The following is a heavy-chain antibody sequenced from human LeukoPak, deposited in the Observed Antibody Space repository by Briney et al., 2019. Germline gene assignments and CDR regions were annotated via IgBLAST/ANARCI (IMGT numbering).Heavy chain of an antibody. CDR3: ARDTNNGLDV. CDR1: GFTFSDYY. Sequence: GGSLRLSCAAPGFTFSDYYSNWIRQAPGKGLEWVSHISSSGRLMQYADSVKGRFTITRDNAQNFMSQQMNSLKPEDTAVYYCARDTNNGLDVWGRGTTVTVSS. V-gene: IGHV3-11*01. CDR2: ISSSGRLM. D-gene: IGHD1-20*01. J-gene: IGHJ6*02.